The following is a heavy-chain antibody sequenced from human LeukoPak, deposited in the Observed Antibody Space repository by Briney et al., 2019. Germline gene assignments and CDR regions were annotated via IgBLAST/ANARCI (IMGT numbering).Heavy chain of an antibody. CDR1: GFTFTSCA. V-gene: IGHV3-23*01. CDR2: ISGSGGST. J-gene: IGHJ4*02. CDR3: AKTIGTAMVPEGFDY. D-gene: IGHD5-18*01. Sequence: GGSLRLSCAASGFTFTSCAMSWVRQAPGKGLEWVSGISGSGGSTYYADSVKVRFTISRDNSKNTLYLQMNSLRAEDTAVYYCAKTIGTAMVPEGFDYWGQGTLVTVSS.